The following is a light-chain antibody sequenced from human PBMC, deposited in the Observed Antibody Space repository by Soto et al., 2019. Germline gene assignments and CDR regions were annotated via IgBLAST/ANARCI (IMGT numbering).Light chain of an antibody. CDR1: QSISSA. CDR2: DAS. V-gene: IGKV3-20*01. Sequence: EIVLTQSPATLSLSPGDRAILSCRTSQSISSALAWYQQKPGQAPRLLVYDASYRATGIPARFSGSRSGTDFTLTISRLEPEDFAVYHCQQYGSSPTTFGQGTKVDI. CDR3: QQYGSSPTT. J-gene: IGKJ1*01.